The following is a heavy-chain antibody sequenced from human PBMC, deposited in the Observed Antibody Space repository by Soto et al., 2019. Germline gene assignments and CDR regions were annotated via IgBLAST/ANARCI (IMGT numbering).Heavy chain of an antibody. CDR2: ISGSGGST. J-gene: IGHJ4*02. D-gene: IGHD3-22*01. Sequence: GGSLRLSCAASGFTFSSYAMSWVRQAPGKGLEWVSAISGSGGSTYYADSVKGRFTISRDNSKNTLYLQMNSLRAEDTAVYYCATPDSSGETQPPPDYWGQGTLVTVSS. CDR1: GFTFSSYA. CDR3: ATPDSSGETQPPPDY. V-gene: IGHV3-23*01.